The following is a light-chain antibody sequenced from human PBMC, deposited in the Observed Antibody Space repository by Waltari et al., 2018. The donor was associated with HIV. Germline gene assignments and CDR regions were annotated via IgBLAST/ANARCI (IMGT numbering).Light chain of an antibody. CDR3: GTWDTSLDAGV. Sequence: SVLTQPPSVSAAPRPKVTLSCSGSSSHIGHTYVSWFQQLPAAAPKLLIYDNNQRPSGVPDRFSGSRSGTSATLGVSGLQPGDEADYYCGTWDTSLDAGVFGGGTKLTVL. CDR1: SSHIGHTY. J-gene: IGLJ3*02. V-gene: IGLV1-51*01. CDR2: DNN.